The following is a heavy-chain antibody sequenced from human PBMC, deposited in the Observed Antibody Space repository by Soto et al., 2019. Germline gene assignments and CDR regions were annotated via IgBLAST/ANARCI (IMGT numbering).Heavy chain of an antibody. J-gene: IGHJ4*02. CDR2: IKQDGSEK. CDR1: GFTFSSYW. D-gene: IGHD6-6*01. Sequence: EVQLVESGGGLVQPGGSLRLSCAASGFTFSSYWMSWVRQAPGKGLEWVANIKQDGSEKYYVDSVKGRFTISRDNAKNSLYLQMNSLRAEDTAVYYCARSRLGRSSSGGAGYRGQGTLVTVSS. CDR3: ARSRLGRSSSGGAGY. V-gene: IGHV3-7*01.